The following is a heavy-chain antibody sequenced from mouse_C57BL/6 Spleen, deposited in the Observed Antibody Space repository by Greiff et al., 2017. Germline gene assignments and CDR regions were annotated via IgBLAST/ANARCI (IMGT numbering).Heavy chain of an antibody. D-gene: IGHD1-1*01. J-gene: IGHJ4*01. CDR1: GYTFTSYW. CDR3: ARLPYYGSDARDY. Sequence: QVQLQQPGAELVMPGASVKLSCKASGYTFTSYWLHWVKQRPGQGLAWIGEIDPSDSYTNYNQKFKGKATLTVDTSSSTAYLQRSSLTSEDSAVYYCARLPYYGSDARDYWGQGTSVTVSS. CDR2: IDPSDSYT. V-gene: IGHV1-50*01.